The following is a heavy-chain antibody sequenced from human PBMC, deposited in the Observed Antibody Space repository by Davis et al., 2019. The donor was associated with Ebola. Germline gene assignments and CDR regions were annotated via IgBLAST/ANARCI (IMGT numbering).Heavy chain of an antibody. V-gene: IGHV1-3*01. CDR2: INAGNGNT. J-gene: IGHJ4*02. D-gene: IGHD5-12*01. CDR1: GFILTNYA. CDR3: ARGGYEYYFDY. Sequence: ASVKVSCKASGFILTNYAIHWVRQAPGQRLEWMGWINAGNGNTKYSQEFQGRVTITRDTSASTAYMELSSLRSEDTAVYYCARGGYEYYFDYWGQGTLVTVSS.